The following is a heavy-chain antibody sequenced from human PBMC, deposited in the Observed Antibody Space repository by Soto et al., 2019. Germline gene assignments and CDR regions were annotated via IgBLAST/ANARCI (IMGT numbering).Heavy chain of an antibody. V-gene: IGHV3-48*03. CDR3: ARDGGYYDSQNDY. CDR1: GFTFSSYE. J-gene: IGHJ4*02. Sequence: GGSLRLSCAASGFTFSSYEMNWVRQAPGKGLEWVSYISSSGSTIYYADSVKGRFTISRDNAKNSLYLQMNSLRAEDTAVYYCARDGGYYDSQNDYWGQGTLVTVSS. D-gene: IGHD3-3*01. CDR2: ISSSGSTI.